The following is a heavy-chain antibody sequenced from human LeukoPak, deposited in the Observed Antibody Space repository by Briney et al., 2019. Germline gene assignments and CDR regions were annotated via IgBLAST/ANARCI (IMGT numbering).Heavy chain of an antibody. V-gene: IGHV1-18*01. CDR1: GYTFTSYG. CDR2: ISAYNGNT. D-gene: IGHD3-10*01. CDR3: ARDAYYYGSGSYYDTDY. J-gene: IGHJ4*02. Sequence: GASVKVSCKASGYTFTSYGISWVRQAPGQGLEWMGWISAYNGNTNYAQKLQGRVTMTTDTSTSTAYMGLRSLRSDDTAVYYCARDAYYYGSGSYYDTDYWGQGTLVTVSS.